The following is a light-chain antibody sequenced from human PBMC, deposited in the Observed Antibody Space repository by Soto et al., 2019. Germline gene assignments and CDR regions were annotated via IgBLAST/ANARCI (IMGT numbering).Light chain of an antibody. V-gene: IGKV3-11*01. CDR3: QQRSNWPLT. Sequence: EIVLTQSPATLSLSPGERATLSCRATQSVSSYLAWYQQKPGQAPRLLIYGASNRATGIPARFSGSGSGTDFTLTISSLEPEDFVVYYCQQRSNWPLTFGGGTKMEIK. J-gene: IGKJ4*01. CDR2: GAS. CDR1: QSVSSY.